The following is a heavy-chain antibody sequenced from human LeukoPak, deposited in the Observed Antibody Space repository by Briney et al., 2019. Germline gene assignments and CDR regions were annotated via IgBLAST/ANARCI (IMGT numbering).Heavy chain of an antibody. CDR2: ISSSSSYI. CDR3: ARHLGSGWYDY. Sequence: WGVLRLSCAASGFTFSSYSMNWVRQAPGKGLEWVSYISSSSSYIYYADSVKGRFTISRDNAKNSLYLQMNSLRAEDTAVYYCARHLGSGWYDYWGQGTLVTVSS. CDR1: GFTFSSYS. D-gene: IGHD6-19*01. J-gene: IGHJ4*02. V-gene: IGHV3-21*05.